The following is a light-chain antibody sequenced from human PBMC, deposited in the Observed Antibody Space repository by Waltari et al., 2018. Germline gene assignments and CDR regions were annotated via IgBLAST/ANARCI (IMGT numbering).Light chain of an antibody. CDR3: QKYNSYSET. CDR2: QAS. CDR1: QSISVW. Sequence: DIQMTQSPSTLSASVGDRVTITCRASQSISVWLAWYQQKPGKAPKLLIYQASSLVSGVPSRFSGSGSGTEFTLTISSQQPDDFATYYCQKYNSYSETFGQGTKVEMK. J-gene: IGKJ1*01. V-gene: IGKV1-5*03.